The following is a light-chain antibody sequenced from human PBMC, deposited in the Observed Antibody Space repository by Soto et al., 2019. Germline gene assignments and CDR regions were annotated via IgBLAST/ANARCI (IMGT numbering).Light chain of an antibody. CDR1: QSISSW. CDR2: KAS. J-gene: IGKJ1*01. V-gene: IGKV1-5*03. CDR3: QQYNDCWT. Sequence: DIQMTQSPSTLSASVGDRVNITCRASQSISSWLAWYQQKPGKAPKLLIYKASSLEGGVPSRFNGSGSGTEFTLTISSLQPDDFATYYCQQYNDCWTFGQGTKVDIK.